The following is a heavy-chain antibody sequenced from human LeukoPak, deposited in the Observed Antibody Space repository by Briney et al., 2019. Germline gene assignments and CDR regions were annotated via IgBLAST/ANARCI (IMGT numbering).Heavy chain of an antibody. CDR2: IYHSGST. Sequence: SQTLSLTCAVSGGSISSGGYSWSWIRQPPGKGLEWIGYIYHSGSTYYNPSLKSRVTISVDRPKNQFSLKLSSVTAADTAVYYCARDRRKGYFDLWGRGTLVTVSS. CDR1: GGSISSGGYS. CDR3: ARDRRKGYFDL. V-gene: IGHV4-30-2*01. J-gene: IGHJ2*01.